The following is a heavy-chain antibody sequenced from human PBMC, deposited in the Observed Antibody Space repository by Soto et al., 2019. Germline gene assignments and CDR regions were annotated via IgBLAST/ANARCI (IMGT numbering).Heavy chain of an antibody. Sequence: QVQLVESGGGVVQPGRSLSLSCAASGFTFSSYGMHWVRQAPGKGLEWVAVISYDGSNKYYADSVKGRFTISRDNSKNTLYLQMNSLRAEDTAVYYCAKGVTMVRGVILDWFDPWGQGTLVTVSS. D-gene: IGHD3-10*01. CDR2: ISYDGSNK. J-gene: IGHJ5*02. CDR3: AKGVTMVRGVILDWFDP. CDR1: GFTFSSYG. V-gene: IGHV3-30*18.